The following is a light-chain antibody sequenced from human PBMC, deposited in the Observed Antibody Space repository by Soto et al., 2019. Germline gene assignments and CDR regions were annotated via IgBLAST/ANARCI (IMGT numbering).Light chain of an antibody. V-gene: IGLV2-8*01. CDR1: SSDIGAYNY. Sequence: QSALTQPPSASGSPGQSVAISCTGTSSDIGAYNYVSWYQQHPGKAPKLIIYEVNKRPSGVPDRFSGSKSGNTASLTVSGLQTEDEADYYCSSYAGGGVFGGGTKFTVL. CDR3: SSYAGGGV. CDR2: EVN. J-gene: IGLJ3*02.